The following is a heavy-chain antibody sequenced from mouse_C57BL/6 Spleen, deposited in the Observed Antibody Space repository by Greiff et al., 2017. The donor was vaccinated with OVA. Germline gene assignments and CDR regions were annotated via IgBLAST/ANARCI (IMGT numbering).Heavy chain of an antibody. CDR2: INPSTGGT. D-gene: IGHD1-1*01. J-gene: IGHJ1*03. CDR1: GYSFTGYY. V-gene: IGHV1-42*01. Sequence: VHVKQSGPELVKPGASVKISCKASGYSFTGYYMNWVKQSPEKSLEWIGEINPSTGGTTYNQKFKAKATLTVDKSSSTAYMQLKSLTSEDSAVYYCARHYYGSSPDVWGTGTTVTVSS. CDR3: ARHYYGSSPDV.